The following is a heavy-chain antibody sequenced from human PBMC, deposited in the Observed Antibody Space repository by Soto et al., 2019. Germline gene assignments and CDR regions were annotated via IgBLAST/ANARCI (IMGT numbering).Heavy chain of an antibody. CDR1: GFTFSTYE. Sequence: PGGSLRLSCAASGFTFSTYEMNWVRQAPGKGLAWVSYISISANTIYYADSVKGRFTISRDNAKNSLYLQMNSLRAEDTAVYYCARESGYFHDYWGQGTLVTLSS. D-gene: IGHD3-9*01. CDR3: ARESGYFHDY. V-gene: IGHV3-48*03. J-gene: IGHJ4*02. CDR2: ISISANTI.